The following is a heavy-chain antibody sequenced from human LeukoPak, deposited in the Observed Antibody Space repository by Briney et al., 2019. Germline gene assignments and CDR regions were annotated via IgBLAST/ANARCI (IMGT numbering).Heavy chain of an antibody. CDR1: GGSISSGSYY. D-gene: IGHD2-2*01. CDR2: IYTSGST. Sequence: SETLSLTCTVSGGSISSGSYYWTWIRQPAGKGLEWIGRIYTSGSTNYNPSLKSRVTISGDTAKNQFSLKLSSVTAADTAVYYCARVPTAILVLDYWGQGTLVTVSS. V-gene: IGHV4-61*02. CDR3: ARVPTAILVLDY. J-gene: IGHJ4*02.